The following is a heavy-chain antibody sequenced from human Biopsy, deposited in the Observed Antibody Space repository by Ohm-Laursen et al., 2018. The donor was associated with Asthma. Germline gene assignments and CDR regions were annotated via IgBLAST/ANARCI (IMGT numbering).Heavy chain of an antibody. J-gene: IGHJ6*02. CDR2: ISVYNGNT. Sequence: SVKVSRKTSGYTFNSAGITWVRQAPGQGLEWMGWISVYNGNTKVAQKLEDRVTMITDTSTSTAYMELRSLRSDDTAVYFCARAVDYSHYYGIDVWGQGTTVTVS. V-gene: IGHV1-18*01. CDR3: ARAVDYSHYYGIDV. CDR1: GYTFNSAG. D-gene: IGHD3-10*01.